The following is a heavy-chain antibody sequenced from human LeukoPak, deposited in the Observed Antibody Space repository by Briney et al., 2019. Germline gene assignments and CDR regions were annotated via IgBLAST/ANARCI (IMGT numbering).Heavy chain of an antibody. CDR3: ARGWAQMIVVADAFDI. V-gene: IGHV1-69*13. CDR1: GYTFTSYG. CDR2: TIPIFGTA. J-gene: IGHJ3*02. D-gene: IGHD3-22*01. Sequence: SVKVSCKASGYTFTSYGISWVRQAPGQGLEWMGGTIPIFGTANYAQEFQGRVTITADESTSTAHMELSSLRSEDTAVYYCARGWAQMIVVADAFDIWGQGTMVTVSS.